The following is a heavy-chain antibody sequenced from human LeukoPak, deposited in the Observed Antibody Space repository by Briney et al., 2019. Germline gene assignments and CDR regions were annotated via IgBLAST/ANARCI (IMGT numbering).Heavy chain of an antibody. V-gene: IGHV4-59*01. CDR1: GGSISSYY. D-gene: IGHD4-23*01. CDR3: ARRTPSSYYYYMDV. Sequence: PSETLSLTCTVSGGSISSYYWSWIRQPPGEGLEWIGYIYYSGSTNYNPSLKSRVTISLDTSKNQFSLKLSSVTAADTAVYYCARRTPSSYYYYMDVWGKGTTVTVSS. J-gene: IGHJ6*03. CDR2: IYYSGST.